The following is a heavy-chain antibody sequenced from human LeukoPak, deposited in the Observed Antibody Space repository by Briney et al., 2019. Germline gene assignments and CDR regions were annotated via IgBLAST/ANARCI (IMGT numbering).Heavy chain of an antibody. D-gene: IGHD3-22*01. CDR2: IRYDGSNK. CDR1: GFTFNTCG. CDR3: AKDWGGAYYYVYYFDY. J-gene: IGHJ4*02. V-gene: IGHV3-30*02. Sequence: SGGSLRLSCSASGFTFNTCGMHWVRQAPGKGLEWVAFIRYDGSNKYYADSVKGRFTISRDNSKNTLYLQMNSLRAEDTAVYYCAKDWGGAYYYVYYFDYWGQGTLVTVSS.